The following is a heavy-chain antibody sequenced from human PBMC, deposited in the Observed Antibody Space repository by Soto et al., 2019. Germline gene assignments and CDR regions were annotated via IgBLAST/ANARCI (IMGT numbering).Heavy chain of an antibody. CDR1: GGSISSGGYS. Sequence: QLQLQESGSGLVKPSQTLSLTCAVSGGSISSGGYSWSWIRQPPGKGLEWIGYIYHSGSTYYNPSIQSRVTISVDWSKNQFSLKLSSVTAADTAVYYCAAGGGLPRYYWGQGTLVTVSS. J-gene: IGHJ4*02. CDR2: IYHSGST. CDR3: AAGGGLPRYY. V-gene: IGHV4-30-2*01. D-gene: IGHD5-12*01.